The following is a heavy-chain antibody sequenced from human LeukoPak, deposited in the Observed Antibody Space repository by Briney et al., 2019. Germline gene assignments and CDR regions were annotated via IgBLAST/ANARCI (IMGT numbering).Heavy chain of an antibody. CDR3: ARDTSAERGQQLAN. J-gene: IGHJ4*02. CDR2: ISDSSSYI. D-gene: IGHD6-13*01. V-gene: IGHV3-21*01. Sequence: GGSLRLSCAASGFTVSSNFMSWVRQAPGKGLGWVSSISDSSSYIYYADSVKGRFTISRDNAKNSLYLQMNSLRAEDTAVYYCARDTSAERGQQLANWGQGTLVTVSS. CDR1: GFTVSSNF.